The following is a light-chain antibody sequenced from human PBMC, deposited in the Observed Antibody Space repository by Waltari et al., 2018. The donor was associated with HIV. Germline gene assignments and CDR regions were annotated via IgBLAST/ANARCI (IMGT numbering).Light chain of an antibody. CDR2: GAS. Sequence: TIMTHPPVTPSVSPGYRVTLPCRASQNIGSYFAWYQQDTDQPPRLLVYGASVRATDIPARFSGSGAGTDFNLSIDDLHPDDCASYVCHQYHDWPRCTFGQGTRV. CDR1: QNIGSY. CDR3: HQYHDWPRCT. J-gene: IGKJ2*02. V-gene: IGKV3D-15*03.